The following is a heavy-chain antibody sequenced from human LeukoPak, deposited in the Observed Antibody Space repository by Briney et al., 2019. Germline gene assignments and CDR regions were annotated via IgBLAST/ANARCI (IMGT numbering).Heavy chain of an antibody. Sequence: GGSLRLSCAPSGLKLSYFWTTWVRQAPGEGRGCLVNITVSGGEKYYVDSVKGRFTISRDNADDLVYLQMNSLRVEDTAVYYCARGWGEKGRCRGGTCNNPQFDYWGQGILVTVSS. J-gene: IGHJ4*02. CDR2: ITVSGGEK. V-gene: IGHV3-7*01. CDR3: ARGWGEKGRCRGGTCNNPQFDY. CDR1: GLKLSYFW. D-gene: IGHD2-15*01.